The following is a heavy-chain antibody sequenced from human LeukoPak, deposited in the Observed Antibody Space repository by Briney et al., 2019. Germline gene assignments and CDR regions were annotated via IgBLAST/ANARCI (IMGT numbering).Heavy chain of an antibody. CDR3: ARDSYDSRRYYLGWFHP. CDR1: GFTFSSYA. D-gene: IGHD3-22*01. V-gene: IGHV3-30-3*01. Sequence: GGSLRLSCAASGFTFSSYAMHWVRQAPGKGLEWVAVISYDGSNKYYADSAKGRFTISRDNSKNTLYLQMNSLRAEDTAVYYCARDSYDSRRYYLGWFHPWGQGTLITVS. J-gene: IGHJ5*02. CDR2: ISYDGSNK.